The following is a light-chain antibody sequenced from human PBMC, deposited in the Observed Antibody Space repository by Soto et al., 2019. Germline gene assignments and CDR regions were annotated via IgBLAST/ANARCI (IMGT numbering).Light chain of an antibody. CDR2: GAS. Sequence: EVVMTQSPATLSVSPGERATLSCRASQSVSNNLAWYQQKPGQAPRLLIYGASTRATGIPARFSGSGSGTEFNLTISSLQSEDFAVYYCHQYNNWPPWTFGQGTKVEIK. CDR1: QSVSNN. V-gene: IGKV3-15*01. J-gene: IGKJ1*01. CDR3: HQYNNWPPWT.